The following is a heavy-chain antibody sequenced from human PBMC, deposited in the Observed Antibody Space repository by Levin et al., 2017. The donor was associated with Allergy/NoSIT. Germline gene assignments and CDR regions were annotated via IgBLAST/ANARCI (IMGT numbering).Heavy chain of an antibody. Sequence: GESLKISCAASGFTFSSYAMHWVRQAPGKGLEWVAVISYDGSNKYYADSVKGRFTISRDNSKNTLYLQMNSLRAEDTAVYYCARDSFDHGDILTPVDYWGQGTLVTVSS. J-gene: IGHJ4*02. D-gene: IGHD3-9*01. CDR2: ISYDGSNK. CDR3: ARDSFDHGDILTPVDY. CDR1: GFTFSSYA. V-gene: IGHV3-30-3*01.